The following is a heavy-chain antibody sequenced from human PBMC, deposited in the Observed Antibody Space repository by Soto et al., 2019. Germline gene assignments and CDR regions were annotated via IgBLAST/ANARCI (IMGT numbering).Heavy chain of an antibody. Sequence: LNISCKGSGYSFTSYWIGWVRQMPGKGLEWMGIIYPGDSDTRYSPSFQGQVTISADKSISTAYLQWSSLKASDTAMYYCARLGRRDGYNYNYYYGMDVWGQGTTVTVS. J-gene: IGHJ6*02. CDR2: IYPGDSDT. V-gene: IGHV5-51*01. CDR3: ARLGRRDGYNYNYYYGMDV. D-gene: IGHD5-12*01. CDR1: GYSFTSYW.